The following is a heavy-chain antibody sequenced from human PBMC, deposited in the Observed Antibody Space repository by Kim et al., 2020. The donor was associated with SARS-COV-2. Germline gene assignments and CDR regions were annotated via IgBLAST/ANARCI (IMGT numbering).Heavy chain of an antibody. V-gene: IGHV1-24*01. CDR3: ARGVQLERRFGDAFDI. D-gene: IGHD1-1*01. Sequence: ASVKVSCKVSGYTLTELSMHWVRQAPGKGLEWMGGFDPEDGETIYAQKFQGRVTMTEDTSTDTAYMELSSLRSEDTAVYYCARGVQLERRFGDAFDIWGQGTMVTVSS. CDR2: FDPEDGET. J-gene: IGHJ3*02. CDR1: GYTLTELS.